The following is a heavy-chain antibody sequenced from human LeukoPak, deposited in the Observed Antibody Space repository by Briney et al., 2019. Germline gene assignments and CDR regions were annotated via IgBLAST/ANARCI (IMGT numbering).Heavy chain of an antibody. J-gene: IGHJ5*02. D-gene: IGHD2-2*01. CDR1: GFTFSSYA. CDR2: ISYDGSNK. Sequence: GGSLRLSCAASGFTFSSYAMHWVRQAPGKGLEWVAVISYDGSNKYYADYVKGRFTISRDNSKNTLYLQMNSLRAEDTAVYYCARDIGIVVVPAATGWFDPWGQGTLVTVSS. CDR3: ARDIGIVVVPAATGWFDP. V-gene: IGHV3-30-3*01.